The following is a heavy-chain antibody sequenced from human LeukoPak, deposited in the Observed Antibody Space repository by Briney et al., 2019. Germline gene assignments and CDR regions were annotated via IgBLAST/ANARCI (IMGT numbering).Heavy chain of an antibody. CDR3: AAGPWELDF. D-gene: IGHD1-26*01. J-gene: IGHJ4*02. CDR2: IYNGGNT. V-gene: IGHV4-4*09. CDR1: GVSINTYY. Sequence: SETLSLTCTVSGVSINTYYSSWIRPAAGKGLEFIGFIYNGGNTNYNPSLKSRATIAVDTSNNQFSLRLTSVTAADTAIYYCAAGPWELDFWGQGTLVTVSS.